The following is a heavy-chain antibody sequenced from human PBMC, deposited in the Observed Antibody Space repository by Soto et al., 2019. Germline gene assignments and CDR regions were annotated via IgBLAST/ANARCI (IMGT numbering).Heavy chain of an antibody. CDR3: ARDRGSGSYAYIDY. CDR2: IIPIFGTA. CDR1: GGTFSSYA. D-gene: IGHD1-26*01. Sequence: SVKISCKASGGTFSSYAISWVRQAPGQGLEWMGGIIPIFGTANYAQRFQGRVTITADESTSTAYMELSSLRSEDTAVYYCARDRGSGSYAYIDYWGQGTLVTVSS. V-gene: IGHV1-69*13. J-gene: IGHJ4*02.